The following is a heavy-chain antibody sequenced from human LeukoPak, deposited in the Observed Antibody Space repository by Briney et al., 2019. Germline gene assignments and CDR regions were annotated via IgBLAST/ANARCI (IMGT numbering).Heavy chain of an antibody. J-gene: IGHJ6*02. D-gene: IGHD1-26*01. CDR3: ARASPSGNYYYYGMDV. V-gene: IGHV1-3*01. CDR1: GYTFTSYA. CDR2: INAGNDNT. Sequence: EASVKVSCKSTGYTFTSYAFHWVRQAPGQRLEWMGWINAGNDNTKYSQKFQGRVTITRDTSASTAYMELSSLRPEDTAVYYCARASPSGNYYYYGMDVWGQGTTVTVSS.